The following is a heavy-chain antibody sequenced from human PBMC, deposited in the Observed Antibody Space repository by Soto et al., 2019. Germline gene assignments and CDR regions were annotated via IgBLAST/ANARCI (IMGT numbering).Heavy chain of an antibody. CDR1: GFTFSSYA. D-gene: IGHD6-19*01. V-gene: IGHV3-23*01. J-gene: IGHJ4*02. CDR2: IIDDGGRA. CDR3: AKDKMEQWLVGGYFDY. Sequence: HPGGSLRLSCSASGFTFSSYAMSWVRQAPGKGLEWVSAIIDDGGRAYYADSVKGRFTISRDNSKNTLSLQMNSLRAEDTAVYYCAKDKMEQWLVGGYFDYWGQGTQVTVSS.